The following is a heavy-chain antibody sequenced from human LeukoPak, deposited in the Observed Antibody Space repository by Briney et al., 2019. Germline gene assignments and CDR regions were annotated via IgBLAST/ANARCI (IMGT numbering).Heavy chain of an antibody. J-gene: IGHJ4*02. Sequence: KPGGSLRLSCAASGFTFSSYWMHWVRQPPGKGLVWVSRINSDGSTTSYADSVKGRFTISRDNAKNTLFLQMNSLRSEDTAVYYCATSRTFDYWGQGTLVTVSS. V-gene: IGHV3-74*01. CDR3: ATSRTFDY. CDR1: GFTFSSYW. CDR2: INSDGSTT.